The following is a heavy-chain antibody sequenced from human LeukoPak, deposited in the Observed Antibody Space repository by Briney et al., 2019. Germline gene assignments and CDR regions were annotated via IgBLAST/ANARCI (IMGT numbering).Heavy chain of an antibody. CDR1: GESMIGHY. Sequence: SETLSLTCAVYGESMIGHYWTWIRQPPGKRLEWIGEIHHSGGTNSNPSLKNRLTMSIDMSKNQFSLKLKSVTAADTAVYYCPRATASGSGRAYDHSAQGNLVPASS. J-gene: IGHJ4*02. CDR3: PRATASGSGRAYDH. V-gene: IGHV4-34*01. CDR2: IHHSGGT. D-gene: IGHD3-10*01.